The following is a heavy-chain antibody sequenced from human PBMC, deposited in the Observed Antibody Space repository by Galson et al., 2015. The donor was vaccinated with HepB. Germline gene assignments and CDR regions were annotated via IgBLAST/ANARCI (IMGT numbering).Heavy chain of an antibody. Sequence: SLRLSCAASGFTFGDYAMSWFRQAPGKGLVWVSRINSDGSSTSYADSVKGRFTISRDNAKNTLYLQMNSLRAEDTAVYYCARVRPYQLGAFDIWGQGTMVTVSS. J-gene: IGHJ3*02. CDR1: GFTFGDYA. D-gene: IGHD2-2*01. CDR3: ARVRPYQLGAFDI. V-gene: IGHV3-74*01. CDR2: INSDGSST.